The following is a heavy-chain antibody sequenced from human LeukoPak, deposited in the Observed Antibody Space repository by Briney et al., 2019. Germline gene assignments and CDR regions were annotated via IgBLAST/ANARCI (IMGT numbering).Heavy chain of an antibody. CDR1: GFTFGDYW. CDR2: IHGDGSDS. CDR3: VRGSSYRSGWYNYFDS. J-gene: IGHJ4*02. V-gene: IGHV3-74*03. Sequence: GGSLRLSCEVSGFTFGDYWMHWVRQPPGQGLVWVSRIHGDGSDSTYGDSVKGRFTISRDNAMNTLFLQMNGLRPDDTAVYYCVRGSSYRSGWYNYFDSWGPGTRVTVSS. D-gene: IGHD6-19*01.